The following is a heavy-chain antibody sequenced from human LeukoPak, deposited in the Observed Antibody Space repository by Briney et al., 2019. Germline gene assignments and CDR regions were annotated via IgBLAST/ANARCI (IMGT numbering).Heavy chain of an antibody. CDR1: GGSFSGYY. V-gene: IGHV4-34*01. D-gene: IGHD3-22*01. Sequence: SETLTLSCAGYGGSFSGYYWSWIPQPPGKGLEWIGEINHSGSTNCNPSLKSRVTISVDTSKNQFSLKLSSVTAADTAVYYCARGPPSYRHYYDSSGRLRSSAFDIWGQGTMVTVSS. CDR3: ARGPPSYRHYYDSSGRLRSSAFDI. CDR2: INHSGST. J-gene: IGHJ3*02.